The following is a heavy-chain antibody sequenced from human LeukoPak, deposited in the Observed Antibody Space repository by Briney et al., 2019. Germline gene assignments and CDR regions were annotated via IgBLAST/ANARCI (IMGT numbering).Heavy chain of an antibody. J-gene: IGHJ4*02. CDR2: IYSGGST. V-gene: IGHV3-53*01. D-gene: IGHD3-10*01. Sequence: GGSLRLSCVGTGFTVSSNHMSWVRQAPGKGLEWVSVIYSGGSTKYADSVKGRFTISRDNSKNTLYLQMNSLSAEDTAVYYCARGIIYLDYWGQGTLVTVSS. CDR3: ARGIIYLDY. CDR1: GFTVSSNH.